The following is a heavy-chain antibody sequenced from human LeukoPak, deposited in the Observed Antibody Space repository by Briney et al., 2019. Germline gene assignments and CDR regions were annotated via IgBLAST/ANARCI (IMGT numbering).Heavy chain of an antibody. CDR3: VRSYNMDV. CDR1: GFTFSNSA. CDR2: IGDSGGGI. J-gene: IGHJ6*02. D-gene: IGHD5-24*01. V-gene: IGHV3-23*01. Sequence: GGSLRLSCAASGFTFSNSAMNWVRQAPGKGLEWVTTIGDSGGGIHYADFVKGRFTISRDNSKNTLYLQMSSLRAEDTAVYYCVRSYNMDVWGQGTTVTVSS.